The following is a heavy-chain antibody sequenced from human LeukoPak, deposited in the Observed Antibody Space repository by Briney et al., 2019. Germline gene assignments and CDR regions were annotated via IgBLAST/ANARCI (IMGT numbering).Heavy chain of an antibody. Sequence: ASVKVSCKAPGYTFTSYYMNWVRQAPGQGLEWMGWINPNSGGTNYAQKFQGRVTMTRDTSISTAYMELSRLRSDDTAVYYCARNGRRSSGWYLAVFWGQGTLVTVSS. CDR2: INPNSGGT. CDR3: ARNGRRSSGWYLAVF. D-gene: IGHD6-19*01. V-gene: IGHV1-2*02. J-gene: IGHJ4*02. CDR1: GYTFTSYY.